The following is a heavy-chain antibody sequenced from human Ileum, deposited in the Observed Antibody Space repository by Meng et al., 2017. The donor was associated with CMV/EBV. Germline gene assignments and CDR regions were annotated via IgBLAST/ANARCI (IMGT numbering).Heavy chain of an antibody. Sequence: ASGFTLSNFAIHWVRQAPGRGLEWVALILFDGGNEYYADSVKGRFTISRDTSKNTLYLQMNSLRADDTAIYYCARDRGNSKWNYFDYWGQGTLVTVSS. CDR1: GFTLSNFA. V-gene: IGHV3-30-3*01. CDR2: ILFDGGNE. J-gene: IGHJ4*02. CDR3: ARDRGNSKWNYFDY. D-gene: IGHD3-10*01.